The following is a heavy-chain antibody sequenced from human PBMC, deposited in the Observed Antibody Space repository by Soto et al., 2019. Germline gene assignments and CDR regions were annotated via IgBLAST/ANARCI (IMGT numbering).Heavy chain of an antibody. D-gene: IGHD5-18*01. CDR3: ARDRADSYGFFDY. CDR1: GFTFSSYS. V-gene: IGHV3-21*01. J-gene: IGHJ4*02. Sequence: GGSLRLSCAASGFTFSSYSMNWVRQAPGKGLEWVSSISSSSSYIYYADSVKGRFTITRDNAKNSLYLQMNSLRAEDTALYYCARDRADSYGFFDYWGQGTLVTVSS. CDR2: ISSSSSYI.